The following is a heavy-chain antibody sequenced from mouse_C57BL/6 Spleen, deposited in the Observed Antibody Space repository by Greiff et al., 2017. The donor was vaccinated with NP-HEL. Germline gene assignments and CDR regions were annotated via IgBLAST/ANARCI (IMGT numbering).Heavy chain of an antibody. D-gene: IGHD1-1*01. Sequence: QVQLKESGAELVKPGASVKISCKASGYAFSSYWMNWVKQRPGKGLEWIGQIYPGDGDTNYNGKFKGKATLTADKSSSTAYMQLSSLTSEDSAVYFCARRLLRGAMDYWGQGTSVTVSS. CDR2: IYPGDGDT. V-gene: IGHV1-80*01. J-gene: IGHJ4*01. CDR3: ARRLLRGAMDY. CDR1: GYAFSSYW.